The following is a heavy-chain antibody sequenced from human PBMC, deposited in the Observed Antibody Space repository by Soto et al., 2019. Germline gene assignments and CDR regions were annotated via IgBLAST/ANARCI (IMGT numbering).Heavy chain of an antibody. CDR3: ARAKLVATMSIRYYFDY. J-gene: IGHJ4*02. V-gene: IGHV1-69*06. D-gene: IGHD5-12*01. CDR1: GGTFSSYA. CDR2: IIPIFGTA. Sequence: QVQLVQSGAEVKKPGSSVKVSCKASGGTFSSYAISWVRQAPGQGLEWMGGIIPIFGTANYAQKFQGRVTITADKSTSTAYMELSSLRSEDTAVYYCARAKLVATMSIRYYFDYWGQGTLVTVSS.